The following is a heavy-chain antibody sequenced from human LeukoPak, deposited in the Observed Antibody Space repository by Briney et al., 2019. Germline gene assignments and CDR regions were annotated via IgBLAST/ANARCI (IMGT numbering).Heavy chain of an antibody. CDR2: INPNSGGT. V-gene: IGHV1-2*02. D-gene: IGHD3-10*01. Sequence: AASVEVSCKASGYTFTGYYMHWVRQAPGQGLEWMGWINPNSGGTNYAQKFQGRVTMTRDTSISTAYMELSRLRSDDTAVYYCARDHRGFGELLNWGQGTLVTVSS. CDR1: GYTFTGYY. J-gene: IGHJ4*02. CDR3: ARDHRGFGELLN.